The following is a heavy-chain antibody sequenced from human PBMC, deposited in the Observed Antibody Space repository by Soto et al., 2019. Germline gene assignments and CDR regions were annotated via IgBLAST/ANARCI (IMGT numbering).Heavy chain of an antibody. CDR2: ISSRSTTM. J-gene: IGHJ6*02. V-gene: IGHV3-48*02. Sequence: LRLSCAASGFTFSFYSMYWVRQAAGKGLEWISEISSRSTTMYYADSVKGRFTISRDNAKNSLYLQMNSLRDEDTAVYYCAKDGGSFYYYGMDVWGQGTTVTVSS. CDR1: GFTFSFYS. CDR3: AKDGGSFYYYGMDV. D-gene: IGHD3-10*01.